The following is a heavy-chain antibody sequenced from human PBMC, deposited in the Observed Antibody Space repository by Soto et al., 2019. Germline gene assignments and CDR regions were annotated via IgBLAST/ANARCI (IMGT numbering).Heavy chain of an antibody. CDR2: IYYSGST. CDR1: GGSVSSGSYY. D-gene: IGHD1-26*01. CDR3: ARGDPYNWFDP. V-gene: IGHV4-61*01. Sequence: QVQLQESGPGLVKPSETLSLTCTVSGGSVSSGSYYWSWIRQPPGKGLEWIGYIYYSGSTNYNPYPKSRITISVDTSKNHVSLKLRSVTAADTAVYYWARGDPYNWFDPWGQGTLVTVSS. J-gene: IGHJ5*02.